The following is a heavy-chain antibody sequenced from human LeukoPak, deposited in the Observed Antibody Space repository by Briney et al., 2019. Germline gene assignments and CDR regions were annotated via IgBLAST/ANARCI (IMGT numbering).Heavy chain of an antibody. CDR3: ARDGLGYCSSTSCYPLDY. V-gene: IGHV3-7*01. CDR2: IKQDGSEK. D-gene: IGHD2-2*01. J-gene: IGHJ4*02. CDR1: GFTFSSYW. Sequence: GGSLRLSCAASGFTFSSYWMSWVRQAPGKGLEWVANIKQDGSEKYYVDSVKGRFTISRDNAKNSLYLQMNSLRAEDTAVYYCARDGLGYCSSTSCYPLDYWGQGTLVTVSS.